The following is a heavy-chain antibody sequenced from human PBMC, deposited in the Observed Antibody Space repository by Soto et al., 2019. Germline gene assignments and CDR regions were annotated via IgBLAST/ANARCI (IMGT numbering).Heavy chain of an antibody. Sequence: QAQLEHSGGEVKKPGSSVKVSCKASRVAFNKFIVTWVRQAPGLGLEWVGGIIPVFGTANYAQKFQGRVTITADESTSTSYMEVNNLRSEDTAVYYCAKVRYSSPMGYYYGMDVWGQGTTVTVSS. CDR2: IIPVFGTA. D-gene: IGHD2-2*01. CDR3: AKVRYSSPMGYYYGMDV. CDR1: RVAFNKFI. J-gene: IGHJ6*02. V-gene: IGHV1-69*01.